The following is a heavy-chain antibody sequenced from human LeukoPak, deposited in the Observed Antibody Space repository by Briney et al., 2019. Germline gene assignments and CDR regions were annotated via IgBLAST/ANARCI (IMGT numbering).Heavy chain of an antibody. Sequence: GGSLRLSCAASGFTFSSYSMNWVRQAPGKGLEWVSYISSSSSTIYYADSVKGRFTISRDNAKNSLYLQMNSLRAEDTAVYYCARPRSITMVRGVTLFDYWGQGTLVTVSS. J-gene: IGHJ4*02. CDR3: ARPRSITMVRGVTLFDY. CDR1: GFTFSSYS. V-gene: IGHV3-48*01. CDR2: ISSSSSTI. D-gene: IGHD3-10*01.